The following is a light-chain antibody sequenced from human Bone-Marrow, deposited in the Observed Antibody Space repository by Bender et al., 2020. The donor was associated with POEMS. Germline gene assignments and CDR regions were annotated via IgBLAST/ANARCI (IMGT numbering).Light chain of an antibody. J-gene: IGLJ2*01. Sequence: SYVLTQPPSVSVAPGQTATITCGANNIGTKSVHWDQQKPGQAPVVVVYDDTDRPSGIPGRSPGSNSGNTATLSISRVEAGDEADYYCQVWDSTNDHVVFGRGTKLTVL. CDR1: NIGTKS. V-gene: IGLV3-21*02. CDR2: DDT. CDR3: QVWDSTNDHVV.